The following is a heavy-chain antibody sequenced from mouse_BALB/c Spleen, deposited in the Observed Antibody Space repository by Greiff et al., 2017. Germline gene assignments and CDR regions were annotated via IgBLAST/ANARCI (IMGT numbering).Heavy chain of an antibody. CDR1: GFTFSSFG. CDR2: ISSGSSTI. V-gene: IGHV5-17*02. D-gene: IGHD2-14*01. CDR3: ARSTYRYDGFDY. Sequence: EVKLMESGGGLVQPGGSRKLSCAASGFTFSSFGMHWVRQAPEKGLEWVAYISSGSSTIYYADTVKGRFTISRDNPKNTLFLQMTSLRSEDTAMYYCARSTYRYDGFDYWGQGTTLTVSS. J-gene: IGHJ2*01.